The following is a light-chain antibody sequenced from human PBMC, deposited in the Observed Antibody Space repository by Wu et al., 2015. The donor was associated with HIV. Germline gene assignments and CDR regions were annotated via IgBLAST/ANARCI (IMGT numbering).Light chain of an antibody. CDR1: QSVSSN. V-gene: IGKV3-15*01. J-gene: IGKJ5*01. Sequence: EIVMTQSPATLSVSPGERATLSCRASQSVSSNLAWYQQKPGQAPRLLIYGVSTRATGIPARFSGSGSGTEFTLTISSLQSEDFAVYYCQQSGGWPLTFGQGTRLEIK. CDR2: GVS. CDR3: QQSGGWPLT.